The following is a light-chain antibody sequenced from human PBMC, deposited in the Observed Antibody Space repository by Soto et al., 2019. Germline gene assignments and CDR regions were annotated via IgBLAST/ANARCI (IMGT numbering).Light chain of an antibody. CDR2: DVS. CDR3: STYTASNTRQIV. J-gene: IGLJ1*01. CDR1: SSDVGGYNY. Sequence: QSALTQPASVSGSPGQSITISCTGTSSDVGGYNYVSWYQHHPGKAPKLMIFDVSNRPSGVSNRFSGSKSGTTASLTISGLQPEDEDDYYCSTYTASNTRQIVFGTGTKLTVL. V-gene: IGLV2-14*03.